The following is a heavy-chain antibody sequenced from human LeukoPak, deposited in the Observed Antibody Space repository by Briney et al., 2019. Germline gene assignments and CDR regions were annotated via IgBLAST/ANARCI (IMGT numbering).Heavy chain of an antibody. V-gene: IGHV4-59*01. Sequence: SETLSLTCTVSGGSISSYYWSWIRLPPGKGLEWLGYIYYTGATYYNPSLKSRVTISLDTSKNQCSLKLSSVTAADAAVYYCAREYCSSTSCYGYFDYWGQGTLVTVSS. CDR3: AREYCSSTSCYGYFDY. J-gene: IGHJ4*02. CDR2: IYYTGAT. CDR1: GGSISSYY. D-gene: IGHD2-2*01.